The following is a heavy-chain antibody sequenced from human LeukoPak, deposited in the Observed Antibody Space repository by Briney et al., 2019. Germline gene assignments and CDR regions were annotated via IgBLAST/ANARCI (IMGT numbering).Heavy chain of an antibody. D-gene: IGHD5-18*01. V-gene: IGHV3-53*04. J-gene: IGHJ3*02. CDR2: IYSGGST. CDR3: ARESGGYSYAFDI. Sequence: GGSLRLSCAASGFTVSSNYMSWVRQAPGKGLEWVSVIYSGGSTYYADSAKGRFTISRHNSKNTLYLQMNGLRAEDTAVYYCARESGGYSYAFDIWGQGTMVTVSS. CDR1: GFTVSSNY.